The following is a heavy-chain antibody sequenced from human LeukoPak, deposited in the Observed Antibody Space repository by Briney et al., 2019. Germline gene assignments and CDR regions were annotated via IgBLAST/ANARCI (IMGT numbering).Heavy chain of an antibody. CDR2: MNPNSGNT. CDR3: ARIRTMNSWFDP. D-gene: IGHD3-22*01. J-gene: IGHJ5*02. CDR1: GYTLTSYD. Sequence: GASVKVSCKASGYTLTSYDINWVRQATGQGLEWMGWMNPNSGNTGYAQKFQGRVTMTRNTSISTAYMELSSLRSEDTAVYYCARIRTMNSWFDPWGQGTLVTVSS. V-gene: IGHV1-8*01.